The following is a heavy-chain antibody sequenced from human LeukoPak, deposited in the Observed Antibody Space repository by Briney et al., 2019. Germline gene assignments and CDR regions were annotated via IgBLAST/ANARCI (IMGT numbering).Heavy chain of an antibody. CDR1: GFTFSSYG. CDR2: IRYDGSNQ. D-gene: IGHD6-13*01. Sequence: PGGSLRLSCAASGFTFSSYGMHWVRQAPGKGLEWVAFIRYDGSNQYYADSVKGRFTISRDNSKNTLYVQMNSLRAEDTAVYYCARAGPSSSWHQFDYWGQGTLVTVSS. CDR3: ARAGPSSSWHQFDY. V-gene: IGHV3-30*02. J-gene: IGHJ4*02.